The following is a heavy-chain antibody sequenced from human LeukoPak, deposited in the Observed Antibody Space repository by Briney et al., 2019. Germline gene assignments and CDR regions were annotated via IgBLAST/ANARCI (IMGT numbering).Heavy chain of an antibody. CDR3: ARGSSGRYFQFIDY. Sequence: GGSLRLSCVVSGFTFDSYWMGWVRQAPEKGLEWVASIKQDGSEKYYLDSVKGRFTISRDNAKNSVYLQMNSLKAEDTAVYYCARGSSGRYFQFIDYWGQGTLVTVSS. V-gene: IGHV3-7*01. CDR1: GFTFDSYW. D-gene: IGHD1-26*01. CDR2: IKQDGSEK. J-gene: IGHJ4*02.